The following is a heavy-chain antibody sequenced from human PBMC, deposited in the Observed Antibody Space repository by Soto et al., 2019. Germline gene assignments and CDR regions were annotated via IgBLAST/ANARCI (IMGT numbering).Heavy chain of an antibody. Sequence: QVQLVQSGAEVKKPGASVKVSCKASGYTFTSYGISWVRQAPGQGLEWMGWISAYNGNTNYAQKLQGRVTMTTDTSMSTAYMELRSLRSDDTAVYYCARVMITFGGVIVSDAFDIWGQGTMVTVSS. J-gene: IGHJ3*02. CDR2: ISAYNGNT. V-gene: IGHV1-18*04. D-gene: IGHD3-16*02. CDR3: ARVMITFGGVIVSDAFDI. CDR1: GYTFTSYG.